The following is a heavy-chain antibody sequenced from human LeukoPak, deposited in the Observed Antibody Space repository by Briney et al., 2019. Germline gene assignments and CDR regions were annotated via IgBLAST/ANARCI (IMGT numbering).Heavy chain of an antibody. CDR1: GFTFDDYA. V-gene: IGHV3-9*01. Sequence: PGRSLRLSCAASGFTFDDYAMHWVRQAPGKGLEWVSGISWNSGSIGYADSVKGRFTISRDNAKNSLYLQMNSLRAEDTALYYCAKDNRAFSYGSGSYYDYWGQGTLVTVS. J-gene: IGHJ4*02. CDR2: ISWNSGSI. D-gene: IGHD3-10*01. CDR3: AKDNRAFSYGSGSYYDY.